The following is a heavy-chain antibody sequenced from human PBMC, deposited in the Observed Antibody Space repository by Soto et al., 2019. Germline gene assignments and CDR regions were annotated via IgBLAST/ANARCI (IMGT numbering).Heavy chain of an antibody. J-gene: IGHJ4*02. CDR2: IYSGGST. CDR3: ARYNWNDAYFDY. V-gene: IGHV3-53*02. Sequence: EVQLVETGGGLIKPGGSLRLSCAASGFTVSSNYMTWVRQAPGKGLEWVSIIYSGGSTYDADSVKGRFTISRDNSKNTLYLQMNSLRAEDTAVYYCARYNWNDAYFDYWGQGTLVTVSS. CDR1: GFTVSSNY. D-gene: IGHD1-20*01.